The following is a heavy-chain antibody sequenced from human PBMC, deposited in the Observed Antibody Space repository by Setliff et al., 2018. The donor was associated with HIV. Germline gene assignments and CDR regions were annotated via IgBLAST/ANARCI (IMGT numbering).Heavy chain of an antibody. CDR3: ARFAVAGTKWSDP. Sequence: ASVKVSCKASGYTFTSYGISWVRQAPGQGLEWMGWISAYNGNTNYAQQLQGRVTLSTDTSTSTAYMELRSLRSDDTAVYYCARFAVAGTKWSDPWGQGTLVTVSS. J-gene: IGHJ5*02. D-gene: IGHD6-19*01. V-gene: IGHV1-18*01. CDR2: ISAYNGNT. CDR1: GYTFTSYG.